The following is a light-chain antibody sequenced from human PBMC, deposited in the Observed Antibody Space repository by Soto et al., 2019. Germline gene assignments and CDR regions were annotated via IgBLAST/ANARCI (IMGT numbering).Light chain of an antibody. Sequence: EIMMTQSPATLSVSPGESATLSCRASQSVRNNLAWYQHKPGQAPRLLIYYASTRATGIPARFSGSGSGTEFTLTISSLQSEDFALYYCQQYNDWPPITFGNGTRLEIK. V-gene: IGKV3-15*01. CDR1: QSVRNN. CDR2: YAS. J-gene: IGKJ5*01. CDR3: QQYNDWPPIT.